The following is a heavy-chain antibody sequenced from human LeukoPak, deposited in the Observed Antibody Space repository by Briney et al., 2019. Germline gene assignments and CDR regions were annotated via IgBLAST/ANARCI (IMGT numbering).Heavy chain of an antibody. Sequence: PGGSLRLSCAASGFTFSSYSMNWVRQAPGKGLEWVSYISSRSSYINYADSVKGRFTISRDNAKNSLYLQMNSLRAEDTAVYYCARDPGSSSTYYFDYWGQGTLVTVSS. V-gene: IGHV3-21*01. J-gene: IGHJ4*02. CDR1: GFTFSSYS. D-gene: IGHD5/OR15-5a*01. CDR3: ARDPGSSSTYYFDY. CDR2: ISSRSSYI.